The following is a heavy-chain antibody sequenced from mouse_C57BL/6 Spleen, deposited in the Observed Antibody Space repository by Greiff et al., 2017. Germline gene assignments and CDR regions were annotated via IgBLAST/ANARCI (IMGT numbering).Heavy chain of an antibody. V-gene: IGHV1-39*01. CDR2: INPNYGTT. CDR1: GYSFTDYN. J-gene: IGHJ1*03. D-gene: IGHD1-1*01. CDR3: ARSTYYGSSYNSLWYFDV. Sequence: EVQLQQSGPELVKPGASVKISCKASGYSFTDYNMNWVKQSNGKSLEWIGVINPNYGTTSYNQKFKGKATLTVDQSSSTAYMQLNSLTSEDSAVYYCARSTYYGSSYNSLWYFDVWGTGTTVTVSS.